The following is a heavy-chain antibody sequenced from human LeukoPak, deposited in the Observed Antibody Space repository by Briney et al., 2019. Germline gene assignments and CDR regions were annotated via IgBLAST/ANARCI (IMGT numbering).Heavy chain of an antibody. J-gene: IGHJ5*02. V-gene: IGHV3-9*03. CDR3: AKGASGYSSGWYSFDP. CDR1: GFTFSSYA. Sequence: GGSLRLSCAASGFTFSSYAMHWVRQAPGKGLEWVSGISWNSGSIVYADSVKGRFTISRDNAKNSLYLQMNSLRADDMALYYCAKGASGYSSGWYSFDPWGQGTLVTVSS. D-gene: IGHD6-19*01. CDR2: ISWNSGSI.